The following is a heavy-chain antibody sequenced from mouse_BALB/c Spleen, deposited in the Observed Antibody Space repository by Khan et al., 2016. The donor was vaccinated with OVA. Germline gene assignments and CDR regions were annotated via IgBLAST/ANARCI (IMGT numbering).Heavy chain of an antibody. J-gene: IGHJ2*01. CDR1: GYSITSGYA. CDR2: ISYSGVT. CDR3: ARGNYYGYYFDY. Sequence: EVQLQESGPGLVKPSQSLSLTCNVTGYSITSGYAWNWIRQFPGNKLEWMGYISYSGVTSYTPSLKSRISITRDTSKNQFFLQLNSVTTEDTATYSCARGNYYGYYFDYWGQGTTLTVSS. D-gene: IGHD1-1*01. V-gene: IGHV3-2*02.